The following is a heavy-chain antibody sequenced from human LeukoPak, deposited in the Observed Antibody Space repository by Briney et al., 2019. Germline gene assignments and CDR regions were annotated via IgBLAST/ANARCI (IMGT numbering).Heavy chain of an antibody. CDR2: IYYSGST. V-gene: IGHV4-39*07. CDR3: AREWRVDYDFWSGYSPDKNAFDI. D-gene: IGHD3-3*01. CDR1: GGSISSSNYY. Sequence: SETLSLTCTVSGGSISSSNYYWGWIRQPPGRGLEWIGSIYYSGSTYYNPSLKSRVTISVDTSKNQFSLKLSSVTAADTAVYYCAREWRVDYDFWSGYSPDKNAFDIWGQGTMVTVSS. J-gene: IGHJ3*02.